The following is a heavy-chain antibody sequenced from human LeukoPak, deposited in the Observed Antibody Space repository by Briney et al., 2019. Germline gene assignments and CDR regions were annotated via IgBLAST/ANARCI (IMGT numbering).Heavy chain of an antibody. CDR2: ISAYNGHT. CDR1: GYTFTSYG. D-gene: IGHD1-26*01. CDR3: ATGGRWQLPRPYAFEI. Sequence: GASVKVSCKASGYTFTSYGINWVRQAPGQGLEWMGWISAYNGHTNYAQKLQSRVTVSTDTSTSTAYMELRSLRSDDTAVYYCATGGRWQLPRPYAFEIWGQGTMVTVSS. J-gene: IGHJ3*02. V-gene: IGHV1-18*01.